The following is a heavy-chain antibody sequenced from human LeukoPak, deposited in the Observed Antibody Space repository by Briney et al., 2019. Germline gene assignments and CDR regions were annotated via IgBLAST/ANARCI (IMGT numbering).Heavy chain of an antibody. CDR3: ARASYYYDSSDYDYRYYFDY. V-gene: IGHV3-30-3*01. CDR2: ISYDGSNK. CDR1: GFTFSSYA. D-gene: IGHD3-22*01. J-gene: IGHJ4*02. Sequence: GGSLRLSCAASGFTFSSYAMHWVRQAPGKGLEWVAVISYDGSNKYYADSVKGRFTISRDNSKNTLYLQMNSLRAEDTAVYYCARASYYYDSSDYDYRYYFDYWGQGTLVTVSS.